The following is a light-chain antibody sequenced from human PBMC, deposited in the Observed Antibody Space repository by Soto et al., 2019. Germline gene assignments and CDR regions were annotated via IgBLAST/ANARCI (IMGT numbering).Light chain of an antibody. Sequence: AIQLTQSPSPLSASVGDRVAITCRASQGISSALAWYQQKPGKAPKLLIYDASSLESGVPSRFSGSGSGTDFTLTISSLQPEDFATYYCHQFNSYPSVTFDGGTKVEIK. CDR3: HQFNSYPSVT. J-gene: IGKJ4*01. CDR1: QGISSA. V-gene: IGKV1-13*02. CDR2: DAS.